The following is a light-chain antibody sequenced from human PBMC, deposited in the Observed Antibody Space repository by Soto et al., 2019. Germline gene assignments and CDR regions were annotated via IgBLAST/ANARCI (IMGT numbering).Light chain of an antibody. CDR1: QSVGIY. CDR2: DAT. V-gene: IGKV3-11*01. CDR3: QQRDIWPPLT. J-gene: IGKJ4*01. Sequence: VLTQSPATLSLSPGERATLFCKASQSVGIYMGWFQQKPGQAPRVLIYDATNRAGGVPARFSGSGSGPDFTLTISSLEAEDSAVYYCQQRDIWPPLTFGGGTKLEIK.